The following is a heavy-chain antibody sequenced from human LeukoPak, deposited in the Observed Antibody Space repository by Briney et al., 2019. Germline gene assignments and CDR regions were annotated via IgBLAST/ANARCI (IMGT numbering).Heavy chain of an antibody. CDR3: VKVTWTVAGPY. CDR1: XXTFXXXX. CDR2: IXQDGSEK. D-gene: IGHD6-19*01. V-gene: IGHV3-7*05. J-gene: IGHJ4*02. Sequence: GGXLRLSCAXSXXTFXXXXXXXXXXXXGXXXXWXAHIXQDGSEKYYVDSVXGRFTISRDNAKNSLYLQMNSLRAEDTALYYCVKVTWTVAGPYWGQGTLVTVSS.